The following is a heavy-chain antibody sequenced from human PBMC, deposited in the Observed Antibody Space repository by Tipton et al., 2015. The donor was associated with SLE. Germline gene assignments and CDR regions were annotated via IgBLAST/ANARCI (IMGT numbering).Heavy chain of an antibody. Sequence: TLSLTCTVSGYSISSGYYWSWIRQPPGKGLEWIGEINHSGSTNYNPSLKSRVTISVDTSKNQFSLKLSSVTAADTAVYYCARRNDYYYYGMDVWGQGTTVTVSS. J-gene: IGHJ6*02. CDR3: ARRNDYYYYGMDV. CDR2: INHSGST. V-gene: IGHV4-38-2*02. CDR1: GYSISSGYY.